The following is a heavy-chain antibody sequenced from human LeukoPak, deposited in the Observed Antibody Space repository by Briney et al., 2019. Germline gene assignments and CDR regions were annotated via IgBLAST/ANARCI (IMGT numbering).Heavy chain of an antibody. J-gene: IGHJ4*02. CDR1: GYTFTGYY. Sequence: GASVKVSCKASGYTFTGYYMHWVRQAPGQGLEWMGWMNPNSGNTGYAQKFQGRVTMTRNTSISTAYMELSSLRSEDTAVYYCATVRDTAMARRAFDYWGQGTLVTVSS. CDR3: ATVRDTAMARRAFDY. V-gene: IGHV1-8*02. CDR2: MNPNSGNT. D-gene: IGHD5-18*01.